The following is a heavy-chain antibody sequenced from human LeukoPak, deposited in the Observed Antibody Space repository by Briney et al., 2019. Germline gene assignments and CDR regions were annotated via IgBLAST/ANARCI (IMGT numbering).Heavy chain of an antibody. J-gene: IGHJ3*02. Sequence: GGSLRLSCAVSGFTFSTYNMNWVRQAPGKGLEWVAFIRYDGSNKYYADSVKGRFTISRDNSKNTLYLQMNSLRAEDTAVYYCAKDLSAYYYDSSGYYIHDAFDIWGQGTMVTVSS. D-gene: IGHD3-22*01. CDR1: GFTFSTYN. V-gene: IGHV3-30*02. CDR2: IRYDGSNK. CDR3: AKDLSAYYYDSSGYYIHDAFDI.